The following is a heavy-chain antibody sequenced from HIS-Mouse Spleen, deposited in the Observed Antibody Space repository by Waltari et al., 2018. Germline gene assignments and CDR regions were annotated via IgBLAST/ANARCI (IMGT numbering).Heavy chain of an antibody. J-gene: IGHJ4*02. CDR3: ARGFVDTAMVDY. CDR1: AFTFSSYA. Sequence: QVQLVESGGGVVQPGRSLRLSCAASAFTFSSYAMHWVRQAPGKGLEWVAVISYDGSNKYYADSVKGRFTISRDNSKNTLYLQMNSLRAEDTAVYYCARGFVDTAMVDYWGQGTLVTVSS. V-gene: IGHV3-30-3*01. CDR2: ISYDGSNK. D-gene: IGHD5-18*01.